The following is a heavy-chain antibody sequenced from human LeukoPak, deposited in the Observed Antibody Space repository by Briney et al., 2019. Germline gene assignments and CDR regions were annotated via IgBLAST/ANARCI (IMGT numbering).Heavy chain of an antibody. D-gene: IGHD6-13*01. CDR3: AKDFGYSSSWYLYFQH. CDR2: ISWNSGSI. V-gene: IGHV3-9*01. Sequence: GGSPRLSCAASGFTFDDYAMHWVRQAPGKGLEWVSGISWNSGSIGYADSVKGRFTISRDNAKNSLYLQMNSLRAEDTALYYCAKDFGYSSSWYLYFQHWGQGTLVTVSS. J-gene: IGHJ1*01. CDR1: GFTFDDYA.